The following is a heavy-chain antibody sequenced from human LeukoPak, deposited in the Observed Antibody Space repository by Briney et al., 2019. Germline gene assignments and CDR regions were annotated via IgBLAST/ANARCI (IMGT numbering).Heavy chain of an antibody. V-gene: IGHV1-2*02. CDR3: AREGYCSGAACLDY. D-gene: IGHD2-15*01. J-gene: IGHJ4*02. CDR1: GYTFTGYY. Sequence: ASVKVSCKASGYTFTGYYVHWVRQAPGQGLEWQGWINPNSGGTNYAQKFQGRVTMTRDTSISTAYMESSRLRSDDTAVYYCAREGYCSGAACLDYWGQGTLVTVSS. CDR2: INPNSGGT.